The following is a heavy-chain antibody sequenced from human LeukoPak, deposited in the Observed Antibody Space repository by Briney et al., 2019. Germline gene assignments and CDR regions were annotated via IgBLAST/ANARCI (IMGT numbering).Heavy chain of an antibody. Sequence: PSETLSLTCTVSGCSISSYYWSWIRQPPGKGLEWIGYIYYSGSTNYNPSLKSRVTISVDTSKNQFSLKLSSVTAADTAVYYCARVIAAAEILIDYWGQGTLVTVSS. CDR1: GCSISSYY. CDR3: ARVIAAAEILIDY. CDR2: IYYSGST. J-gene: IGHJ4*02. V-gene: IGHV4-59*01. D-gene: IGHD6-13*01.